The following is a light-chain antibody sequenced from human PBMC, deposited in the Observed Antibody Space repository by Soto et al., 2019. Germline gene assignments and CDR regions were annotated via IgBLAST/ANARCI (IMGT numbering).Light chain of an antibody. CDR2: AAS. Sequence: DIQMTQSPSSLSASVGDRVTITCRASQSISSYLHWYQQKPGKAPNLLIYAASSLQSGVPSRFSGSGSGTDFTLTISSLQPEDFATYYCQQSYSIPYTFGQGTKLEIK. V-gene: IGKV1-39*01. CDR3: QQSYSIPYT. J-gene: IGKJ2*01. CDR1: QSISSY.